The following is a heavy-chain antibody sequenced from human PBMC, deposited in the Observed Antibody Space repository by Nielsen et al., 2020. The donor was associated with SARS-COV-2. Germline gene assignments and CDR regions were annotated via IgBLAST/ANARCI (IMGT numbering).Heavy chain of an antibody. D-gene: IGHD2-2*01. V-gene: IGHV4-34*01. J-gene: IGHJ6*02. CDR3: AIPHCSSTSCPAYYGMDV. Sequence: SETLSLTCAVYGGSFSDYHWTWIRQPSGKGLEWIGEISRSGGTNYNPSLQSRVTISEDTSKNQFSLKLSSVTAADTAVYYCAIPHCSSTSCPAYYGMDVWGQGTTVTVSS. CDR2: ISRSGGT. CDR1: GGSFSDYH.